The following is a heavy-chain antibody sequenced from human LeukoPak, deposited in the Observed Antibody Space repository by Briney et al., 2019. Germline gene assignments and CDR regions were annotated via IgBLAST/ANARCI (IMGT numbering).Heavy chain of an antibody. CDR3: ARDDGGYCSGGTCLFPYYFDY. CDR2: IDSSHTYI. Sequence: GGSLRLSCAASGFPFSRYNMNWVRQAPGKGLEWVSSIDSSHTYIYYADSVKGRFTISRDNTKNSLYLQMNSLRADDTAVYYCARDDGGYCSGGTCLFPYYFDYWGQGTLVTVSS. CDR1: GFPFSRYN. D-gene: IGHD2-15*01. V-gene: IGHV3-21*01. J-gene: IGHJ4*02.